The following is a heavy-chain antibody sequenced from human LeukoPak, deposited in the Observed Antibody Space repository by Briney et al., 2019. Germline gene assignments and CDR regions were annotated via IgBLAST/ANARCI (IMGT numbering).Heavy chain of an antibody. CDR2: INPSGGST. D-gene: IGHD3-10*01. V-gene: IGHV1-46*01. J-gene: IGHJ5*02. CDR3: ARDRGSGSYYKGNWFDP. Sequence: ASVKVSCKASGYTFTSYYMHWVRQAPGQGLEWMGIINPSGGSTSYAQKFQGRVTMTRDMSTSTVYMELSSLRSEDTAVYYCARDRGSGSYYKGNWFDPWGQGTLVTVSS. CDR1: GYTFTSYY.